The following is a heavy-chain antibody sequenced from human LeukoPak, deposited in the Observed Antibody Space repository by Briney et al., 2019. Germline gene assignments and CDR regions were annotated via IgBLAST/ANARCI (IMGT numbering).Heavy chain of an antibody. V-gene: IGHV1-2*04. D-gene: IGHD6-13*01. CDR2: INPNSGGT. Sequence: ASVKVSCKASGYTSTGYYMHWVRQAPGQGLEWMGWINPNSGGTNYAQKFQGWVTMTRDTSTSTAYMELSRLRSDDTAVYYCARVGKRIAAAGLYFQHWGQGTLVTVSS. J-gene: IGHJ1*01. CDR1: GYTSTGYY. CDR3: ARVGKRIAAAGLYFQH.